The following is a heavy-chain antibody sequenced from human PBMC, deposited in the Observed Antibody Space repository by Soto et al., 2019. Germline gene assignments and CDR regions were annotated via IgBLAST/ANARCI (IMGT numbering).Heavy chain of an antibody. V-gene: IGHV3-21*01. CDR1: GFTFISYS. Sequence: GGSLRLSWPSSGFTFISYSMNWVRQAPGKGLEWVSAISSSSSYIYYADSVKGGFTISRDNAKNSLYLQMNSLRAEDTAVYYCARDYQKGYYYDSSGYPLLNCFDPWGQGTLVTVSS. J-gene: IGHJ5*02. D-gene: IGHD3-22*01. CDR2: ISSSSSYI. CDR3: ARDYQKGYYYDSSGYPLLNCFDP.